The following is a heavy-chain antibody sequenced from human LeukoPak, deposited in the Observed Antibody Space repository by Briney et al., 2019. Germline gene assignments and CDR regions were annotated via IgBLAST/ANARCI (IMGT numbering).Heavy chain of an antibody. J-gene: IGHJ4*02. CDR2: ISYDGSNK. CDR1: GFTFSSYG. Sequence: GGSLRLSCAASGFTFSSYGMHWVRQAPGKGLEWVAVISYDGSNKYYADSVKGRFTISRDNSKNTLYLQMNSLRAEDTAVYYCAKVGVGAAPNFDYWGQGTLVTVSS. V-gene: IGHV3-30*18. CDR3: AKVGVGAAPNFDY. D-gene: IGHD1-26*01.